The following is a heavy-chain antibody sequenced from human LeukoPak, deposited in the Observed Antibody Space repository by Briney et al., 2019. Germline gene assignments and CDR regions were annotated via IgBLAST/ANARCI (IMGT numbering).Heavy chain of an antibody. D-gene: IGHD6-13*01. J-gene: IGHJ5*02. CDR3: ARDRKASSSKSSYWFDP. CDR1: GGSISSHY. Sequence: SETLSLTCTVSGGSISSHYWSWIQQPPGKGLEWIGYIYYSGSTNYNPSLKSRVTISVDTSKNQFSLKLSSVIAADTAVYYCARDRKASSSKSSYWFDPWGQGTLVTVSS. V-gene: IGHV4-59*11. CDR2: IYYSGST.